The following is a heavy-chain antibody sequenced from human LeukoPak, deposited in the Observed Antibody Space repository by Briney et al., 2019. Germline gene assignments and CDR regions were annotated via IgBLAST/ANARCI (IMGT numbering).Heavy chain of an antibody. V-gene: IGHV4-30-4*01. Sequence: SETLSLTCTVSGGSISSGDYYWSWIRQPPGKGLEWNGYIYYSGSTYYNPSLKSRVTISVDTSKNQFSLKLSSVTAADTAVYYCARDHQYSLNHWGQGTLVTFSS. CDR2: IYYSGST. CDR1: GGSISSGDYY. J-gene: IGHJ5*02. D-gene: IGHD2-15*01. CDR3: ARDHQYSLNH.